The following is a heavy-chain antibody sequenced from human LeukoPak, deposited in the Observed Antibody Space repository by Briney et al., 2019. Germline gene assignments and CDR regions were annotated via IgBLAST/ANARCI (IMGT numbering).Heavy chain of an antibody. J-gene: IGHJ4*02. Sequence: GGSLRLSCVASGFTFNSYNMNWVRQAPGKGLEWVSSISSSSSYMYSADSVEGRFTISRDKAKNSLYLHMNSLRVEDTAVYYCVRDRALDYWGQGTLVTVSS. CDR2: ISSSSSYM. CDR1: GFTFNSYN. V-gene: IGHV3-21*01. CDR3: VRDRALDY. D-gene: IGHD3-16*02.